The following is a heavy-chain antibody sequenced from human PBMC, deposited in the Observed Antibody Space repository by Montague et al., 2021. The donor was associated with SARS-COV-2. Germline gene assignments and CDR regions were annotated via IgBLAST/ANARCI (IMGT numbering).Heavy chain of an antibody. Sequence: PALVKPTQTLTLTCTFSGFSLSTSGMCVSWIRQPPGKALEWLALIDWDDDKYYSTSLKTRLTISKGTSKNQVVLTMTNMDPVDTATYYCARIRMGMYHILTGYYNHYGMDVWGQGTTVTVSS. D-gene: IGHD3-9*01. CDR2: IDWDDDK. CDR1: GFSLSTSGMC. CDR3: ARIRMGMYHILTGYYNHYGMDV. J-gene: IGHJ6*02. V-gene: IGHV2-70*01.